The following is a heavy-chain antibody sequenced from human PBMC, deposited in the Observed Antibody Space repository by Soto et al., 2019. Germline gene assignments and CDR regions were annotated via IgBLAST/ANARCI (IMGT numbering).Heavy chain of an antibody. CDR2: IYYSGST. Sequence: SETLSLTCTVSGGSVSSGSYYWSWIRQPPGKGLEWIGYIYYSGSTNHNPSLKSRVTISVDTSKNQFSLKLSSVTAADTAVYYCARKYIVGATKTYYFDYWGQGTLVTVSS. J-gene: IGHJ4*02. CDR1: GGSVSSGSYY. V-gene: IGHV4-61*01. D-gene: IGHD1-26*01. CDR3: ARKYIVGATKTYYFDY.